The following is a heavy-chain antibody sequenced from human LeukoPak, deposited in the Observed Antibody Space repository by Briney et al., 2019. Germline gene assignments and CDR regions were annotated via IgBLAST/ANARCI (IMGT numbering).Heavy chain of an antibody. J-gene: IGHJ4*02. CDR3: ASMYSSGWYEGFF. Sequence: PSETLSLTCTVSGGSISSRSYYWGWIRQPPGKGLEWIGSVYYSGSTYYNPSLKSRVIISVDTSKNQFSLKLSSVTAADTAVYYCASMYSSGWYEGFFWGQGTLVTVSS. D-gene: IGHD6-19*01. CDR2: VYYSGST. CDR1: GGSISSRSYY. V-gene: IGHV4-39*01.